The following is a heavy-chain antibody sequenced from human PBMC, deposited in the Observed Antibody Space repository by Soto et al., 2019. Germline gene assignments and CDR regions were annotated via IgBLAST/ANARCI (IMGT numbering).Heavy chain of an antibody. CDR1: GFTFDDYA. J-gene: IGHJ3*02. CDR3: ANWGGNDYGAFDI. D-gene: IGHD4-17*01. Sequence: GGSLRLSCAASGFTFDDYAMHWVRQAPGKGLEWVSGISWNSGSIGYADSVKGRFTISRDNAKNSLYLQMNSLRAEDTALYYCANWGGNDYGAFDIWGQGTMVTVSS. CDR2: ISWNSGSI. V-gene: IGHV3-9*01.